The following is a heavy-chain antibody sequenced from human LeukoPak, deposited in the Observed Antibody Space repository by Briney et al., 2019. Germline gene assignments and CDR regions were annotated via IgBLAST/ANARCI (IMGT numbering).Heavy chain of an antibody. D-gene: IGHD6-19*01. J-gene: IGHJ3*02. CDR3: ARGTPRTVAGTHHDAFDI. CDR1: GYTLTDLS. CDR2: FDPEDGET. V-gene: IGHV1-24*01. Sequence: ASVKVSCKVYGYTLTDLSMHWVRQAPGKGLKWMGGFDPEDGETIYAQKFQGRVTMTRDTSISTAYMELSRLRSDDTAVYYCARGTPRTVAGTHHDAFDIWGQGTMVTVSS.